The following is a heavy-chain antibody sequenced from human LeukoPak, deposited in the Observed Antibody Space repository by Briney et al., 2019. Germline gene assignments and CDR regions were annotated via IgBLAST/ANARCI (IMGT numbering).Heavy chain of an antibody. CDR2: INHSGYT. D-gene: IGHD2-21*02. CDR1: GVSFNDYY. CDR3: TRMTAGHDY. V-gene: IGHV4-34*01. J-gene: IGHJ4*02. Sequence: SETLSLTCAVSGVSFNDYYWSWVRQTPGKGLEWIGEINHSGYTNDSPSLKSRVTPSIDTSRKQFSLNLRSVTVADTGIYYCTRMTAGHDYWGQGTLVTVSS.